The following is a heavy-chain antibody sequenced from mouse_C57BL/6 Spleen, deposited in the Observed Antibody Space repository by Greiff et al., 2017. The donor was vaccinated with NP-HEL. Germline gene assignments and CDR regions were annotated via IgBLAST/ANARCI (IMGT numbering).Heavy chain of an antibody. J-gene: IGHJ4*01. CDR3: ARDAYYSNPYAMDY. Sequence: EVQRVESGGGLVKPGGSLKLSCAASGFTFSSYAMSWVRQTPEKRLEWVATISDGGSYTYYPDNVKGRFTISRDNAKNNLYLQMSHLKSEDTAMYYCARDAYYSNPYAMDYWGQGTSVTVSS. CDR2: ISDGGSYT. V-gene: IGHV5-4*01. CDR1: GFTFSSYA. D-gene: IGHD2-5*01.